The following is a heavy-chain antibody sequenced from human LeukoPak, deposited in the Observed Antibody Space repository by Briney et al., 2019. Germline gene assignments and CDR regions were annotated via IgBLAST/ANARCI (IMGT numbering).Heavy chain of an antibody. CDR3: ARDIQWLHP. D-gene: IGHD6-19*01. CDR1: GGSIRSSSYY. Sequence: SETLSLTCTVSGGSIRSSSYYWGWIRQSPGEGLEWIGSFFYRGNTYYNPSLKSRVSISVDTSKNQFSLKLTSVTAADTAVYYCARDIQWLHPWGRGTLVTVSS. CDR2: FFYRGNT. J-gene: IGHJ5*02. V-gene: IGHV4-39*07.